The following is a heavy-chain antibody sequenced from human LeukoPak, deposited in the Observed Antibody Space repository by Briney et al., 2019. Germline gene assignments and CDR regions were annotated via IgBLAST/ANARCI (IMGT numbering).Heavy chain of an antibody. Sequence: SETLSLTCTVSGGSISSSSYYWGWIRQPPGKGLEWIGSIYYSGSTYYNPSLKRRVTISVDTSKNQFSLKLSSVTAADTAVYYCARAGNSGSYRGVPDYWGQGTLVTVSS. CDR3: ARAGNSGSYRGVPDY. CDR1: GGSISSSSYY. J-gene: IGHJ4*02. V-gene: IGHV4-39*01. D-gene: IGHD1-26*01. CDR2: IYYSGST.